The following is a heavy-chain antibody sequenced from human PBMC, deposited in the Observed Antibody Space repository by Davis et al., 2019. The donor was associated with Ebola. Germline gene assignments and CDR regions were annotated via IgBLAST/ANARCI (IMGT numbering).Heavy chain of an antibody. D-gene: IGHD6-6*01. Sequence: AASVKVSCKASGFILTNYAIHWVRQAPGQRLEWMGWINAGNGNTKYSQKFQGRVTITRDTSASTAYMELSSLRSEDTAVYYCASRKPRSSDIRYYYYYGMDVWGQGTTVTVSS. CDR2: INAGNGNT. V-gene: IGHV1-3*01. CDR3: ASRKPRSSDIRYYYYYGMDV. CDR1: GFILTNYA. J-gene: IGHJ6*02.